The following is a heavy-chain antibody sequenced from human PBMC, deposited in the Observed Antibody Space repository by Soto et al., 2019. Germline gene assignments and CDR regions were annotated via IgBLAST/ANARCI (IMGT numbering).Heavy chain of an antibody. CDR3: ERDCGYGYGLDV. CDR2: ISGASGTI. D-gene: IGHD2-15*01. J-gene: IGHJ6*02. V-gene: IGHV3-48*01. CDR1: GFTFRNYN. Sequence: EVQLVESGGGLVQPGGSLRLSCAASGFTFRNYNMNWVRQAPGKGLEWLSYISGASGTIYYADSMQGRFTISRDNAKNSLYLQMNSMRGEDTAMSYCERDCGYGYGLDVWGQGTTVTVSS.